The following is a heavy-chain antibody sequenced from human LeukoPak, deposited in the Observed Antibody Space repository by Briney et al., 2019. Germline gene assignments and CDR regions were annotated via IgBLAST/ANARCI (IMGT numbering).Heavy chain of an antibody. Sequence: ASVKVSCKASGYTFTDYYMHWVRQAPGQGLEWMGWINPNNGDTSYAQKFQGRVTMTRDTSISTAYMELTRLRSDDPAVYYCAREEGHCSSASCHLDIWGQGTMVTVSS. V-gene: IGHV1-2*02. CDR1: GYTFTDYY. D-gene: IGHD2-2*01. J-gene: IGHJ3*02. CDR3: AREEGHCSSASCHLDI. CDR2: INPNNGDT.